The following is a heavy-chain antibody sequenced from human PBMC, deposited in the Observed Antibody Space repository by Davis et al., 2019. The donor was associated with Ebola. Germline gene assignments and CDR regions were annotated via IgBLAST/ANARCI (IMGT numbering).Heavy chain of an antibody. Sequence: SETLSLTCAVYGGSFSGYYWSWIRQPPGKGLEWIGEINHSGSTNYNPSLKSRVTISVDTSKNQFSLKLSSVTAADTAVYYCARGRLEWLLYGKHNWFDPWGQGTLVTVSS. CDR3: ARGRLEWLLYGKHNWFDP. V-gene: IGHV4-34*01. CDR2: INHSGST. CDR1: GGSFSGYY. J-gene: IGHJ5*02. D-gene: IGHD3-3*01.